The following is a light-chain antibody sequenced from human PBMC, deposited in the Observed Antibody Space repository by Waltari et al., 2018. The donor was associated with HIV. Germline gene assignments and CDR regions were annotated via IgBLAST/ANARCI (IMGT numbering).Light chain of an antibody. CDR1: YSDVGGYNY. CDR3: SSYTSSSTLV. CDR2: EVT. Sequence: QSALTQPASVSGSPGQSITISCTGTYSDVGGYNYVSWFQQRPGNAPKLIVYEVTHRPAGVSNRFSSSKTANTAALTISGVQAEDEADYYCSSYTSSSTLVFGGGTKLTVL. J-gene: IGLJ2*01. V-gene: IGLV2-14*01.